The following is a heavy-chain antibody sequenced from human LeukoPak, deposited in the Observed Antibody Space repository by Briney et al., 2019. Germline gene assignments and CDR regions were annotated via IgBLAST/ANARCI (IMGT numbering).Heavy chain of an antibody. CDR2: IYTSGST. D-gene: IGHD2-2*01. CDR3: ARATKFYYYYYMDV. CDR1: GGSISSGSYY. V-gene: IGHV4-61*02. Sequence: PSQTLSLTCTVSGGSISSGSYYWGWIRQPAGTGLEWIGRIYTSGSTNYNPSLKSRVTISVDTSKNQFSLKLSSVTAADTAVYYCARATKFYYYYYMDVWGKGTTVTVSS. J-gene: IGHJ6*03.